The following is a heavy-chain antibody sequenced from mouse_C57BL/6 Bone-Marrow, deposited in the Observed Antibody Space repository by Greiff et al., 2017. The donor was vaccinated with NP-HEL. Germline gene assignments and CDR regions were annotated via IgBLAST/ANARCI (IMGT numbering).Heavy chain of an antibody. CDR3: ARSWRAMDY. J-gene: IGHJ4*01. CDR2: IWSGGST. V-gene: IGHV2-2*01. CDR1: GFSLTSYG. Sequence: VQLQQSGPGLVQPSQSLSITCTVSGFSLTSYGVHWVRQSPGKGLEWLGVIWSGGSTDYNAAFISRLSISKDNSKSQVFFKMNSLQAEDTAIYYCARSWRAMDYWGQGTSVTVSS.